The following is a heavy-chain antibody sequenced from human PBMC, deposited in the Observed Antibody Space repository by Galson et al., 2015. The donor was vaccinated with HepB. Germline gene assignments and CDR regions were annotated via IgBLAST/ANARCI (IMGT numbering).Heavy chain of an antibody. V-gene: IGHV3-30*03. D-gene: IGHD3-16*01. Sequence: SLRLSCAASGFTFSSYGMHWVRQAPGKGLEWVAVISYDGSNKYYADSVKGRFTISRDNSKNTLYLQMNSLRAEDTAVYYCAHRESLVNWGQGTLVTVSS. CDR1: GFTFSSYG. CDR2: ISYDGSNK. CDR3: AHRESLVN. J-gene: IGHJ4*02.